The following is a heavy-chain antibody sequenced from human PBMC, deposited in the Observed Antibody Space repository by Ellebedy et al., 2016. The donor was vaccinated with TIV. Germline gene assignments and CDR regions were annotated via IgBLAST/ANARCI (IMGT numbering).Heavy chain of an antibody. Sequence: AASVKVSCKASGYTFTNYYMNWVRQAPGQGLEWMGIINPGGGCTRYAQKFQGRVTMTRDTSTSTVYMELSSLSSEDTALYYCARAPLSGVFYGMEVWGQGTTVTVSS. CDR2: INPGGGCT. D-gene: IGHD3-16*02. J-gene: IGHJ6*02. CDR1: GYTFTNYY. CDR3: ARAPLSGVFYGMEV. V-gene: IGHV1-46*01.